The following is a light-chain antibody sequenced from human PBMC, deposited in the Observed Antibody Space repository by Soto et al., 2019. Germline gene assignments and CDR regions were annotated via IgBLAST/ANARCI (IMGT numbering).Light chain of an antibody. CDR2: DAS. CDR3: QQYNTYRT. J-gene: IGKJ1*01. Sequence: DIQMTQSPSTLSASVGDRVIITCRASQSVGRWLAWFQQKPGKTPKLLIYDASTLESGVPSRFSGSGSGTEFTLTISSLQPEDFATYYCQQYNTYRTFGQGTKVEIK. CDR1: QSVGRW. V-gene: IGKV1-5*01.